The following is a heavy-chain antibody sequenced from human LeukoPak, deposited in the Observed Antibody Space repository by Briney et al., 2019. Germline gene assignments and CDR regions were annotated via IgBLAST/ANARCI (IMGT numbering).Heavy chain of an antibody. CDR1: GASVSSSTYY. Sequence: SETLSLTCTVSGASVSSSTYYWGWIRQPPGKGLEWIGSINYSGNTYYKPSLKSRVTMSVDTSRNQFSLRVSSVTAADTAVYYCARFFTGAQGIDYWGQGTLVTVSS. J-gene: IGHJ4*02. D-gene: IGHD4/OR15-4a*01. CDR3: ARFFTGAQGIDY. V-gene: IGHV4-39*01. CDR2: INYSGNT.